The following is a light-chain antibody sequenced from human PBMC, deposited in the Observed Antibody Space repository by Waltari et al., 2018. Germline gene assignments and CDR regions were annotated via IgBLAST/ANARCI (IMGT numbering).Light chain of an antibody. Sequence: EIVSTQSPATLSLSPGERATLSCRASQTVSSYLAWYQQKPGQAPRLLIYDASNRATGISARFSGSGSGTAFTLTISSLEPEDFAVYYCQQRSNWPITFGQGTRLEIK. CDR1: QTVSSY. V-gene: IGKV3-11*01. CDR3: QQRSNWPIT. CDR2: DAS. J-gene: IGKJ5*01.